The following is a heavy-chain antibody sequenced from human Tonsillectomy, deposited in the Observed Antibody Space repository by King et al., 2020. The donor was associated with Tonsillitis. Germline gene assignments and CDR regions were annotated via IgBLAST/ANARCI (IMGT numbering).Heavy chain of an antibody. Sequence: QLQESGSGLVKPSQTLSLTCAVSGGSISSGGYSWSWIRQPPGKGLEWIGYIYHSGSTYYNPSLKSRVTISVDRSKNQFSLKLSSVTAADTAVYYCAREAAVIAVNWFDPWGQGTLVTVSS. D-gene: IGHD6-19*01. V-gene: IGHV4-30-2*01. CDR1: GGSISSGGYS. CDR3: AREAAVIAVNWFDP. J-gene: IGHJ5*02. CDR2: IYHSGST.